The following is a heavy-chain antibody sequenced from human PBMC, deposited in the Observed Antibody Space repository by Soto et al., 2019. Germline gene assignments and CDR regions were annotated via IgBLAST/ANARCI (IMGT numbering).Heavy chain of an antibody. CDR2: ISYDGINA. Sequence: GGSLGLSCASSVFNFRTFTMHGGRQAPGKGLEWVAGISYDGINAYYADSVKGRFAISRDNSKNTVSLQINSLRPADTAAYYCAKNGVNYPCLSQVHYGGQGP. CDR3: AKNGVNYPCLSQVHY. D-gene: IGHD3-3*01. J-gene: IGHJ4*02. CDR1: VFNFRTFT. V-gene: IGHV3-30-3*02.